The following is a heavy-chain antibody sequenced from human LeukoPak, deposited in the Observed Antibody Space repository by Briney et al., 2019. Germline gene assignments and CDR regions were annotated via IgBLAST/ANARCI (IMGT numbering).Heavy chain of an antibody. CDR1: GSLFTSYW. CDR2: IYPGDSDT. CDR3: ARLSSRYCSSTSCYGQPIDY. Sequence: GGSLKISCKGSGSLFTSYWIGGGRQLPGKGLEWMGIIYPGDSDTRYSPSFQGQVTISADKSISTAYLQWSSLKASDTAMYYCARLSSRYCSSTSCYGQPIDYWGQGTLVAVSS. V-gene: IGHV5-51*01. D-gene: IGHD2-2*01. J-gene: IGHJ4*02.